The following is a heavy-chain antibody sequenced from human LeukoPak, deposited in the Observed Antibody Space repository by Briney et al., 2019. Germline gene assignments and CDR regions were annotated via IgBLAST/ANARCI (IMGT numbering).Heavy chain of an antibody. Sequence: GGSLRLSCAASGFTFSNYAMNWVRLAPGKGLEWVSSISSSSSYIYYADSVKGRFTISRDNAKNSLYLQMNSLRAENTAVYYCARDHYGDYGFDYWGQGTLVTVSS. CDR3: ARDHYGDYGFDY. D-gene: IGHD4-17*01. CDR1: GFTFSNYA. CDR2: ISSSSSYI. J-gene: IGHJ4*02. V-gene: IGHV3-21*01.